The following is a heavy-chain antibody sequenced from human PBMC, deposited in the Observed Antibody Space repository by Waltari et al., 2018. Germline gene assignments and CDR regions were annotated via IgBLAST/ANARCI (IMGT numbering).Heavy chain of an antibody. V-gene: IGHV3-30*03. CDR1: GFTFTSFA. D-gene: IGHD6-25*01. CDR3: ARGAASASSFYYYGMDV. J-gene: IGHJ6*02. CDR2: ILYDGTDT. Sequence: QVQLVESGGGVVQSARSLRLSCVASGFTFTSFAMHWVRQAPGKGLEWVAVILYDGTDTYYEDSVKGRFTISRDNSKNTLFRQMNSLRPEDTAAYFCARGAASASSFYYYGMDVWGQGTTVTVSS.